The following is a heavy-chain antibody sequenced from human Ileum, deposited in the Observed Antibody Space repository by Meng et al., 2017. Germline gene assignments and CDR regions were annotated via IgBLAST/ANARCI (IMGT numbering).Heavy chain of an antibody. Sequence: GESLKISCAASGFSFSDQYIDWVRQAPGKGLEWVGRAGNKANSHFTEYAASVKGRFIISRDDAKYSVYLHMNSLKTEDTAVYYCTRGYSGIDIYAFDIWGHGTMVTVSS. V-gene: IGHV3-72*01. J-gene: IGHJ3*02. CDR2: AGNKANSHFT. D-gene: IGHD5-12*01. CDR3: TRGYSGIDIYAFDI. CDR1: GFSFSDQY.